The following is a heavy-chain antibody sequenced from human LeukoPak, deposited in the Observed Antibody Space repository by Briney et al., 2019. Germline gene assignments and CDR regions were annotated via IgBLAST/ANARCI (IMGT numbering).Heavy chain of an antibody. Sequence: SGTLSLTCAVSGGSFSTNWWSWVRQPPGKGLEWIGEIYHSGSTNYNPSLKRRVSLSVDKSKNQFSLRLYSVTAADTAVYYCTREGRYCSGGSCYPIWGQGTTATVSS. V-gene: IGHV4-4*02. D-gene: IGHD2-15*01. J-gene: IGHJ6*02. CDR3: TREGRYCSGGSCYPI. CDR1: GGSFSTNW. CDR2: IYHSGST.